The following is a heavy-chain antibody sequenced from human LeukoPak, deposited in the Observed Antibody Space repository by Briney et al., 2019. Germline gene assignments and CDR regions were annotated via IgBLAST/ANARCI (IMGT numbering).Heavy chain of an antibody. CDR3: ARHHATSNCFDP. J-gene: IGHJ5*02. V-gene: IGHV4-34*01. CDR2: INHSGST. CDR1: GGSFSGYY. Sequence: PSETLSLTCAVYGGSFSGYYWSWIRQPPGKGLEWIGEINHSGSTNYNPSLKSRVTMTVDTSRNQFSLKLNSLTAADTAVYYCARHHATSNCFDPWGQGILVTVSS.